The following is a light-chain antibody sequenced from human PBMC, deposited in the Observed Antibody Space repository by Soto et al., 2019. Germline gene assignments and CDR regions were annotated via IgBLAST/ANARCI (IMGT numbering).Light chain of an antibody. V-gene: IGKV3D-20*02. Sequence: EIVLTQSPDTLSLSPGERATLSCRASQSVSSNFLAWYQQKPGQAPRLLIYGASVRATGIPDRFSGSGSGTDFTLTISSLEPEDFAVYYCQQRSNWPTWTFGQGTKVDIK. J-gene: IGKJ1*01. CDR3: QQRSNWPTWT. CDR2: GAS. CDR1: QSVSSNF.